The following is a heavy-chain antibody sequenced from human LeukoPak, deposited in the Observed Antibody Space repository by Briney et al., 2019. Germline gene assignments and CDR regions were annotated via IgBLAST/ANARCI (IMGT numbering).Heavy chain of an antibody. CDR1: GFTFSSYG. CDR2: IWYDGSNK. CDR3: ATGDSSGYYLGSIDY. J-gene: IGHJ4*02. D-gene: IGHD3-22*01. V-gene: IGHV3-33*01. Sequence: GGSLRHSCAASGFTFSSYGMHWVRQAPGKGLEWVAVIWYDGSNKYYADSVKGRFTISRDNSKNTLYLQMNSLRAEDTAVYYCATGDSSGYYLGSIDYWGQGTLVTVSS.